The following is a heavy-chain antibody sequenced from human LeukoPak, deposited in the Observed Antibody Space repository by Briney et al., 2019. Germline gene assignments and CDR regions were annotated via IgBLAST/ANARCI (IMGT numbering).Heavy chain of an antibody. V-gene: IGHV1-2*06. D-gene: IGHD4-17*01. Sequence: SVKVSCKASGYTFTGYYMHWVRQAPGQGLEWMGRINPNSGGTNYAQKFQGRVTMTRDTSISTAYMELSRLRSDDTAVYYCARESTVTTFSLYYYYMDVWGKGTTVTVSS. CDR1: GYTFTGYY. CDR3: ARESTVTTFSLYYYYMDV. CDR2: INPNSGGT. J-gene: IGHJ6*03.